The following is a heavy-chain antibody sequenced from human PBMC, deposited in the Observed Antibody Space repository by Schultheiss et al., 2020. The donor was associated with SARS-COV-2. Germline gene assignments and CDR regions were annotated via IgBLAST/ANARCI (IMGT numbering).Heavy chain of an antibody. V-gene: IGHV3-21*01. J-gene: IGHJ4*02. CDR1: GFTFSSYA. D-gene: IGHD6-19*01. Sequence: GGSLRLSCAASGFTFSSYAMSWVRQAPGKGLEWVSSISSSSSYIYYADSVKGRFTISRDNAKNSLYLQMNSLRAEDTAVYYCARDGEAVAPHAIGAYYWGQGTLVTVSS. CDR3: ARDGEAVAPHAIGAYY. CDR2: ISSSSSYI.